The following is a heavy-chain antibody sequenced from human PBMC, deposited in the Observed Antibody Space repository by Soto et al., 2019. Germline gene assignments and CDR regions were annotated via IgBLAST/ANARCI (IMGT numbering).Heavy chain of an antibody. CDR3: ARGERRYYDSSGYTYYFDY. D-gene: IGHD3-22*01. CDR1: GGSISSYY. J-gene: IGHJ4*02. Sequence: SETLSLTCPVSGGSISSYYWSWIRQPPGKGLEWIGYIYYSGSTNYNPSLKSRVTISVDTSKNQFSLKPSSVTAADTAVYYCARGERRYYDSSGYTYYFDYWGQGTLVTVSS. CDR2: IYYSGST. V-gene: IGHV4-59*01.